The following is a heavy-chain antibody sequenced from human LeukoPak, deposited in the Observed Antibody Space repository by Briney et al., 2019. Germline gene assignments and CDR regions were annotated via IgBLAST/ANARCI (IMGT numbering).Heavy chain of an antibody. CDR2: IKQDGSEK. CDR1: GFTFSTSW. Sequence: GGSLRLSCTASGFTFSTSWMNWVRQAPGKGLEWVANIKQDGSEKYYVDSVKGRFTISRDNPKNSLSLQMNSLTAEDTAVYYCARELTFAFDIWGQGTMVTVSS. J-gene: IGHJ3*02. CDR3: ARELTFAFDI. V-gene: IGHV3-7*05.